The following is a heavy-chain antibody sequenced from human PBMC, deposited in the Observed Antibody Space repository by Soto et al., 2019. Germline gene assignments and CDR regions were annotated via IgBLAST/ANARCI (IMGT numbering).Heavy chain of an antibody. V-gene: IGHV3-15*01. D-gene: IGHD1-26*01. Sequence: GGSLRLSCAASGFTFSNAWMSWVRQAPGKGLEWVGRIKSKTDGGTTDYAAPVKGRFTISRDDSKNTLYLQMNSLKTEDTAVYYCTTDGSMVRRLFDIWGQGTMVTVSS. CDR2: IKSKTDGGTT. CDR1: GFTFSNAW. J-gene: IGHJ3*02. CDR3: TTDGSMVRRLFDI.